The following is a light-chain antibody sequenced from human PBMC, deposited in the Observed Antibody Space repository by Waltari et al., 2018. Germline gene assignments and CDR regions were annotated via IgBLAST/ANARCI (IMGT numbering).Light chain of an antibody. Sequence: DIVISQSPDSLALSLCESATIHCTPRPSVLYSPNNKNYLAWYQQKPVQPPKLLIYWASTREFGVPDRFSGSGSGTDFTLTISSLQAEDVALYYCQQYYDIPLTFGGGTKVEIK. V-gene: IGKV4-1*01. J-gene: IGKJ4*01. CDR1: PSVLYSPNNKNY. CDR3: QQYYDIPLT. CDR2: WAS.